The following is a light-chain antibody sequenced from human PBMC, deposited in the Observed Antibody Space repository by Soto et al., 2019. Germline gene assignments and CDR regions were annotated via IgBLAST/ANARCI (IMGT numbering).Light chain of an antibody. J-gene: IGLJ1*01. V-gene: IGLV2-11*01. CDR2: DVS. Sequence: LTQPRSVSRSPGQSGTISCTGTSSDVGGYNYVSWYQQHPGKAPKLMIYDVSKRPSGVPDRFSGSKSGNTASLTISGLQAEDEADYYCCSYAGSYSYVFGTGTKVTVL. CDR3: CSYAGSYSYV. CDR1: SSDVGGYNY.